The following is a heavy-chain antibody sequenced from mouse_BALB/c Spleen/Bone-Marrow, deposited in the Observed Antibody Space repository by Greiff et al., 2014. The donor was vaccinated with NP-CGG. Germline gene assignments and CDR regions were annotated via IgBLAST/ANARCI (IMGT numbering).Heavy chain of an antibody. Sequence: EVKLVESGGDLVKPGGSLKLSCAASGFTFSSYGMSWGRQTPEKRLEWVATISSGGSTTYYPDSVKGIFTSSRDNAKNTLYLQKIRLKSEDTAMYYCARRQKYYAVDYWGQGTSVTVSS. CDR2: ISSGGSTT. V-gene: IGHV5-6*02. CDR1: GFTFSSYG. J-gene: IGHJ4*01. CDR3: ARRQKYYAVDY.